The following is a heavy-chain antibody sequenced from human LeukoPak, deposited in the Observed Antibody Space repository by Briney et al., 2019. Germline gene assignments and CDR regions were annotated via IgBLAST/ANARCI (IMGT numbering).Heavy chain of an antibody. Sequence: KPGGSLRLSCAASGFTFSDYYMSWVRQAPGKGLEWVGRIKSKTDGGTTDYAAPVKGRFTISRDDSKNTLYLQMNSLKTEDTAVYYCTTEDIVVVVAATPELGFDPWGQGTLVTVSS. V-gene: IGHV3-15*01. CDR3: TTEDIVVVVAATPELGFDP. J-gene: IGHJ5*02. D-gene: IGHD2-15*01. CDR1: GFTFSDYY. CDR2: IKSKTDGGTT.